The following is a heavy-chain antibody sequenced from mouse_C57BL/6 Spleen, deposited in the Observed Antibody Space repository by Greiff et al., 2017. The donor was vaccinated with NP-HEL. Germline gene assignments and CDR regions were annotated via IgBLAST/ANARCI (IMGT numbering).Heavy chain of an antibody. CDR2: ISYDGSN. CDR3: ASHDYDGAWFAY. CDR1: GYSITSGYY. D-gene: IGHD2-4*01. Sequence: EVKLMESGPGLVKPSQSLSLTCSVTGYSITSGYYWNWIRQFPGNKLEWMGYISYDGSNNYNPSLKNRISITRDTSKNQFFLKLNSVTTEDTATYYCASHDYDGAWFAYWGQGTLVTVSA. J-gene: IGHJ3*01. V-gene: IGHV3-6*01.